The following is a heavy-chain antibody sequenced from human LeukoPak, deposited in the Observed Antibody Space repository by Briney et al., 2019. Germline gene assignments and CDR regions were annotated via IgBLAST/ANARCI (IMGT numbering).Heavy chain of an antibody. D-gene: IGHD5-12*01. V-gene: IGHV3-23*01. CDR3: AKHSYRVDSFTDY. J-gene: IGHJ4*02. CDR1: GGSVSSGGYY. Sequence: ETLSLTCTVSGGSVSSGGYYWSWVRQAPGKGLEWVSGISDSGGTTYYADSVKGRFTISRDNSKNTLYLQMNSLRAEDTAVYYCAKHSYRVDSFTDYWGQGTLVTVSS. CDR2: ISDSGGTT.